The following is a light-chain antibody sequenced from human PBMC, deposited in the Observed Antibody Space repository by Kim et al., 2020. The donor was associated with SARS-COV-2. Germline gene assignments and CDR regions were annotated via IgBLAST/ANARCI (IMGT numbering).Light chain of an antibody. V-gene: IGLV1-40*01. J-gene: IGLJ3*02. CDR2: GKS. CDR1: TANIGTPYD. Sequence: QSVSISCTGSTANIGTPYDVHWYQQLPGEAPKLRICGKSNRPSGVPDRISGSKSGSSATLAITGLQAEDEADYYCQSFDRSLSGWVFGGGTQLTVL. CDR3: QSFDRSLSGWV.